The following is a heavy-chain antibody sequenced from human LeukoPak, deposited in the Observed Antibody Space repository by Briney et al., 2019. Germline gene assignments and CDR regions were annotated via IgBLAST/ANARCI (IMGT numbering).Heavy chain of an antibody. CDR3: AKNRVVFNWNFAYYFDD. D-gene: IGHD1-7*01. CDR2: ISYDGSNT. V-gene: IGHV3-30*18. Sequence: GGSLRLSCAASGFIFSNYAMHWVRQAPGKGLEWVALISYDGSNTYYADSMKGRFTISRDNSKNTLYLQMNSLRIEDTAVYYCAKNRVVFNWNFAYYFDDWGQGTLVTVSS. J-gene: IGHJ4*02. CDR1: GFIFSNYA.